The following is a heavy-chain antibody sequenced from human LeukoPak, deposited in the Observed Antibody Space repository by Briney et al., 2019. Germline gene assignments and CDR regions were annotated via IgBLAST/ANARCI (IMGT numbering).Heavy chain of an antibody. D-gene: IGHD3-22*01. V-gene: IGHV4-4*07. CDR1: GGSISSYY. J-gene: IGHJ1*01. CDR2: IYTSGST. Sequence: SETLSLTCTVSGGSISSYYWSWIRQPAGKGLEWIGRIYTSGSTNYNPSLKSRVTMSVDTSKNQFSLKLSSVTAADTAVYYCARDLTYDSSGYYYPWGQGTLVTVSS. CDR3: ARDLTYDSSGYYYP.